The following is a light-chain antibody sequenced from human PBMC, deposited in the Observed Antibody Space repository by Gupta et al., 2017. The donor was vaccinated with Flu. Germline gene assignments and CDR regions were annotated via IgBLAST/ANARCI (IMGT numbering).Light chain of an antibody. CDR3: QKYGSSVFT. Sequence: IVLTQSPGTRSLSPWESATLSCRASQSVSSSYLAWYQQKPGQAPRLLIYGASSRATGIPDRFSGSGSGTDFTLTISRLEPEDFAVYYCQKYGSSVFTFGHGTKVDIK. V-gene: IGKV3-20*01. CDR1: QSVSSSY. CDR2: GAS. J-gene: IGKJ3*01.